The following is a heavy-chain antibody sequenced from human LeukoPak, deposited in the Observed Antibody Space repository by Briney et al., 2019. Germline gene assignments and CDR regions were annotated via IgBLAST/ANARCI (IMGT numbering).Heavy chain of an antibody. CDR2: INPGDSDT. J-gene: IGHJ3*02. Sequence: GESLQIPCKGSGYSFTSYWIGWVRQMPGKGLEGMGSINPGDSDTRYSPSFQGQVTISADKSISTAYLQWSSLKASDTAMYYCARISGVVTAMSLDAFDIWGQGTMVTVSS. V-gene: IGHV5-51*01. CDR1: GYSFTSYW. CDR3: ARISGVVTAMSLDAFDI. D-gene: IGHD2-21*02.